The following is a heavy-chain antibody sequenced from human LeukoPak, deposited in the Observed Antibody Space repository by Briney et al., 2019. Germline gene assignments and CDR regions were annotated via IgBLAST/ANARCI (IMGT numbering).Heavy chain of an antibody. Sequence: ASVKVSCKASGGTFSSYAISWVRQAPGQGLEWMGRIIPILGIANYAQKFRGRVTITADKSTSTAYMELSSLRSEDTAVYYCARDLRTGIPAAMDYWGQGTLVTVSS. D-gene: IGHD2-2*01. V-gene: IGHV1-69*04. CDR3: ARDLRTGIPAAMDY. CDR2: IIPILGIA. CDR1: GGTFSSYA. J-gene: IGHJ4*02.